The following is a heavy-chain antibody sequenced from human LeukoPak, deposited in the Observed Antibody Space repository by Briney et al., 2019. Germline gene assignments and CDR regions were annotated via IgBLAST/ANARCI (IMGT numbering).Heavy chain of an antibody. D-gene: IGHD2-15*01. J-gene: IGHJ4*02. CDR1: GGSISSGDYY. V-gene: IGHV4-30-4*01. CDR2: IYNGGST. CDR3: ARGLGYCSGGSCSAGPNFDY. Sequence: SETLSLTCTVSGGSISSGDYYWSWIRQPPGKGLEWMGYIYNGGSTYYNPSLKSRVTISVDTSKNQFSLKLSSVTAADTAVYYCARGLGYCSGGSCSAGPNFDYWGQGTLVTVSS.